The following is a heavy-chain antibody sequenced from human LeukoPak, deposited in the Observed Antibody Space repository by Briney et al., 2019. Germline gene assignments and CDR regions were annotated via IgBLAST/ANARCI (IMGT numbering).Heavy chain of an antibody. CDR2: VSPNSGNT. CDR1: GYTFTSYD. V-gene: IGHV1-8*01. CDR3: VRTPPNWGFDY. Sequence: ASVKVSCKASGYTFTSYDLNWVRQATGQGLEWMGWVSPNSGNTGYAQKFQGRVTMTSDSSISTAFMELSSLRSEDTAIYYCVRTPPNWGFDYWGQGTLVTVSS. J-gene: IGHJ4*02. D-gene: IGHD3-16*01.